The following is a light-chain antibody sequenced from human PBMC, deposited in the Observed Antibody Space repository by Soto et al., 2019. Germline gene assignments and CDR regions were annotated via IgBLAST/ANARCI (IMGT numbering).Light chain of an antibody. CDR3: QSYDNRLSGS. J-gene: IGLJ7*01. Sequence: QAVVTQPPSVSGAPGQRVTISCTGSSSNIGAGYDVNWYQQLPGTAPKLLIYGNSNRPSGVPDRFSGSKSGTSASLAITGLQAEDEADYYCQSYDNRLSGSFGPGTQLTVL. CDR2: GNS. V-gene: IGLV1-40*01. CDR1: SSNIGAGYD.